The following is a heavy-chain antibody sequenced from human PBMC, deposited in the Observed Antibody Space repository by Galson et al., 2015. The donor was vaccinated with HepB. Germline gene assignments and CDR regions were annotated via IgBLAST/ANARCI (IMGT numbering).Heavy chain of an antibody. J-gene: IGHJ4*02. V-gene: IGHV3-30-3*01. D-gene: IGHD5-12*01. CDR3: ARGQGEWLFDY. CDR2: ISYDGTKK. CDR1: GFTFSRSA. Sequence: SLRLSCAASGFTFSRSAMHWVRQAPGQGLDWVALISYDGTKKYYADSVKGRFTISRDNSQNTLHLQINSLSADDTAVYYCARGQGEWLFDYWGQGTLATVSS.